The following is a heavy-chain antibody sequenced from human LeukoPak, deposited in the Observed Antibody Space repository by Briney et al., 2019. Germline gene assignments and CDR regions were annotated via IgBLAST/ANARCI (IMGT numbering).Heavy chain of an antibody. V-gene: IGHV5-51*01. CDR2: IYPGDSDT. D-gene: IGHD3-22*01. CDR3: AIYYDSSGYYFDY. J-gene: IGHJ4*02. Sequence: GESLKISCKGSGYSFTSYWIGWVRQMPGKGLEWMGIIYPGDSDTRYSPSFQGQVTISADKSISTAYLQWSSLKASDTAMYYCAIYYDSSGYYFDYWGQGTLVTVSS. CDR1: GYSFTSYW.